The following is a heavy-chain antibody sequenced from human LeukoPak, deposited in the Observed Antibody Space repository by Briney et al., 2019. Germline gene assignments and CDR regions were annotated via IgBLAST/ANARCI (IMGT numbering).Heavy chain of an antibody. D-gene: IGHD1-20*01. CDR1: GFTFSSYW. CDR3: ATGITGTKRVGYFDY. J-gene: IGHJ4*02. CDR2: IKQDGSEK. V-gene: IGHV3-7*01. Sequence: GGSLRLSCAASGFTFSSYWMSWVRQAPGKGLEWVANIKQDGSEKYYVDSVKGQFTISRDNAKNSLYLQMNSLRAEDTAVYYCATGITGTKRVGYFDYWGQGTLVTVSS.